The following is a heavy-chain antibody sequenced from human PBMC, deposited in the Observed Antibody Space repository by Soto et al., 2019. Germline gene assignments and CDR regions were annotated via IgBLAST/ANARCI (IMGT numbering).Heavy chain of an antibody. V-gene: IGHV4-30-2*01. Sequence: SETLSLTCAVSGGSISSGGYSWSWIRQPPGKGLEWIGYMYHSGSTYYNPSLKSRVTISIDRSKNQFSLKLSSVTAADTAVYYCASGRRDFVLVPAAADYYYGMDVWGQGTTVTVSS. CDR1: GGSISSGGYS. CDR3: ASGRRDFVLVPAAADYYYGMDV. D-gene: IGHD2-2*01. J-gene: IGHJ6*02. CDR2: MYHSGST.